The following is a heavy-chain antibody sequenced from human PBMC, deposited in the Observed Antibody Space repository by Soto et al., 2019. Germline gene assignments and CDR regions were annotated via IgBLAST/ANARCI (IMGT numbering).Heavy chain of an antibody. CDR2: INPNSGGT. V-gene: IGHV1-2*04. Sequence: ASVKVSCKASGYTFTGYYMHWVRQAPGQGLEWMGWINPNSGGTNYAQKFQGWVTMTRDTSISTAYMELSRLRSDDKAVYYCTRGSPRDSRGYYYVDYGGQGTLVTVSS. CDR1: GYTFTGYY. D-gene: IGHD3-22*01. CDR3: TRGSPRDSRGYYYVDY. J-gene: IGHJ4*02.